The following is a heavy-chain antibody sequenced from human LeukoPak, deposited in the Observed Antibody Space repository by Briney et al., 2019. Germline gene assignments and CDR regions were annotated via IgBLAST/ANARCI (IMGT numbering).Heavy chain of an antibody. D-gene: IGHD1-26*01. V-gene: IGHV4-61*02. CDR1: GGSISSCSYY. J-gene: IGHJ4*02. CDR3: ARDPPRGASDY. CDR2: IYTSGST. Sequence: SETLSLTCTVSGGSISSCSYYWSWLRQPAGKGLEWIGRIYTSGSTNYNPSLKSRVTISVDTSKNQFSLKLSSVTAADTAVYYCARDPPRGASDYWGQGTLVTVS.